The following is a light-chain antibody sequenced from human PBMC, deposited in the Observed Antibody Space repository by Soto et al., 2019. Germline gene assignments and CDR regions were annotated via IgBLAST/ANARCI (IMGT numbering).Light chain of an antibody. CDR2: DAA. CDR1: QSISSW. CDR3: QQYNNYSWT. V-gene: IGKV1-5*01. J-gene: IGKJ1*01. Sequence: DIQMTHSPSTLSASVGDRVTITFRASQSISSWLAWDQQKPGKTPNLLIYDAASLESGVPSTFSGSGSGTEVTLTISSLQPDDFSTYYCQQYNNYSWTFGQGTKVDNK.